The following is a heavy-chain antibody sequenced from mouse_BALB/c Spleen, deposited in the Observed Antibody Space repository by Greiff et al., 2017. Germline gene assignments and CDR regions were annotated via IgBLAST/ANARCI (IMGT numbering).Heavy chain of an antibody. V-gene: IGHV1-9*01. CDR3: ARSNWDVWYFDV. J-gene: IGHJ1*01. CDR2: ILPGSGST. D-gene: IGHD4-1*01. Sequence: QVQLQQSGAELMKPGASVKISCKATGYTFSSYWIEWVKQRPGHGLEWIGEILPGSGSTNYNEKFKGKATFTADTSSNTAYMQLSSLTSEDSAVYYCARSNWDVWYFDVWGAGTTVTVSS. CDR1: GYTFSSYW.